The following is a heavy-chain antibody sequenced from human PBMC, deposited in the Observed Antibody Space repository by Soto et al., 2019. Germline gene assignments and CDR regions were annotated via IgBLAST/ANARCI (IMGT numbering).Heavy chain of an antibody. CDR1: GFTFSSYA. V-gene: IGHV3-23*01. CDR2: ISGSGGST. D-gene: IGHD3-10*02. Sequence: PGGSLRLSCAASGFTFSSYAMSWVRQAPGKGLEWVSAISGSGGSTYYADSVKGRFTISRDNSKNTLYLQMNSLRAEDTAVYYCPKAVLGPNIGQGWFDPWGQGTLVTVS. J-gene: IGHJ5*02. CDR3: PKAVLGPNIGQGWFDP.